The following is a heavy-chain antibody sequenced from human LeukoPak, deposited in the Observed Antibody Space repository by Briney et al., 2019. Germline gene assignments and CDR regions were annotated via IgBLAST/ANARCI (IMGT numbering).Heavy chain of an antibody. V-gene: IGHV3-7*04. D-gene: IGHD5-24*01. CDR3: ARAFRDVIFDS. CDR1: GFTFSNYW. J-gene: IGHJ4*02. CDR2: ISEDESQK. Sequence: GGSLRLSCAASGFTFSNYWMSWVRQAPGKGLEWVSSISEDESQKYYVDSVKGRFTISRDNAKNSLFLQMNSLRVEDTAVYYCARAFRDVIFDSWGQGTLVTVSS.